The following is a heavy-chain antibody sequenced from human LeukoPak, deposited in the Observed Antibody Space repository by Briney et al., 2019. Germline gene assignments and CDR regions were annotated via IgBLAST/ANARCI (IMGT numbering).Heavy chain of an antibody. CDR2: IYYSGST. J-gene: IGHJ1*01. CDR3: ARRGYYDSSGYYYLGYFQH. Sequence: SETLSLTCTVSGGSISSSSYYWGWIRQPPGKGLEWIGSIYYSGSTYYNPSLKSRVTISVDTSKNQFSLKLSSVTAADTAVYYCARRGYYDSSGYYYLGYFQHWGQGTLVTVSS. D-gene: IGHD3-22*01. CDR1: GGSISSSSYY. V-gene: IGHV4-39*01.